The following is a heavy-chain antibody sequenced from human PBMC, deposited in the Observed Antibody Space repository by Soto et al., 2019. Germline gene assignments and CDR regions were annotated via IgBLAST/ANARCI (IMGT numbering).Heavy chain of an antibody. CDR3: AHVMLTIFGVDDAFDI. Sequence: SGPTLVKPTQTLTLTCTFSGFSLSTSGVGVGWIRQPPGKALEWLALIYWDDDKRYSPSLKSRLTITKDTSKNQVVLTMTNMDPVDTATYYCAHVMLTIFGVDDAFDIWGQGTMVTVSS. CDR1: GFSLSTSGVG. J-gene: IGHJ3*02. CDR2: IYWDDDK. D-gene: IGHD3-3*01. V-gene: IGHV2-5*02.